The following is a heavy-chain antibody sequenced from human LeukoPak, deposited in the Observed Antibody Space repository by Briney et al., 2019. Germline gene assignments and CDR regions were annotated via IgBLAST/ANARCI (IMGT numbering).Heavy chain of an antibody. V-gene: IGHV4-59*01. CDR1: GGSISSYY. CDR3: ARLYGSGKANWFDP. J-gene: IGHJ5*02. CDR2: IYYSGST. D-gene: IGHD3-10*01. Sequence: SETLSLTCTVSGGSISSYYWSWIRQPPGKGLEWIGYIYYSGSTNYNPSLKSRVTISVDTSKNQFSLKLSSVTAADTAVYYCARLYGSGKANWFDPWGQGTLVTVSS.